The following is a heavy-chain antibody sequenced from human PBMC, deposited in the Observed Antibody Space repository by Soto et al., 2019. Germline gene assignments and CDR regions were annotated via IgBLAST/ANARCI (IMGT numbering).Heavy chain of an antibody. CDR1: GGSFSGYY. Sequence: SETLSLTCAVYGGSFSGYYWSWIRQPPGKGLEWIGEINHSGSTNYNPSLKSRVTISVDTSKNQFSLKLSSVTAADTAVYYCARGSRRVVAATRANWFDPWGQGTLVTVS. J-gene: IGHJ5*02. CDR2: INHSGST. V-gene: IGHV4-34*01. CDR3: ARGSRRVVAATRANWFDP. D-gene: IGHD2-15*01.